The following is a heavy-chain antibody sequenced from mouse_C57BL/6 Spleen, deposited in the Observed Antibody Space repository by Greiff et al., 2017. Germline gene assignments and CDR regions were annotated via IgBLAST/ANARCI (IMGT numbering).Heavy chain of an antibody. CDR3: AKGRTFAY. CDR1: GFTFSSYA. CDR2: ISDGGSYT. J-gene: IGHJ3*01. Sequence: EVMLVESGGGLVKPGGSLKLSCAASGFTFSSYAMSWVRQTPEKRLEWVATISDGGSYTYYPDNVKGRFTISRDNAKNNLYLQMSHLKSEDTAMYYCAKGRTFAYWGQGTLVTVSA. V-gene: IGHV5-4*03.